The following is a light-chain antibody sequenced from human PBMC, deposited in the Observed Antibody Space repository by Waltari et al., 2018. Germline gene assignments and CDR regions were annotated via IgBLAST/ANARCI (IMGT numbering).Light chain of an antibody. CDR2: AAS. CDR3: QQSYGAPYT. Sequence: DIQMTQSPSSLYASLGDSITITCRASQKLSNYLNWYKQQPVKDPELLSYAASNLQSGVPARLSVSGSGTDFTLTISSLQPEDIATFYCQQSYGAPYTFGQGTKLEI. J-gene: IGKJ2*01. CDR1: QKLSNY. V-gene: IGKV1-39*01.